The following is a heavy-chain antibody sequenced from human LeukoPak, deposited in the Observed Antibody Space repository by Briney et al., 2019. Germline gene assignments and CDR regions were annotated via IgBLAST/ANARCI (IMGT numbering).Heavy chain of an antibody. Sequence: ASVKVSCKASGYTFTSYGISWVRQAPGQGLEWMGRIIPILGIANYARKFQGRVTITADKSTSTAYMELSSLRSEDAAVYYCARDFMTTANSWGQGTLVTVSS. V-gene: IGHV1-69*04. J-gene: IGHJ4*02. D-gene: IGHD4-17*01. CDR2: IIPILGIA. CDR3: ARDFMTTANS. CDR1: GYTFTSYG.